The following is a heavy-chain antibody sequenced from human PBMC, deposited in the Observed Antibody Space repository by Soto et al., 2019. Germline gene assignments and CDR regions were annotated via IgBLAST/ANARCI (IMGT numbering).Heavy chain of an antibody. Sequence: HPGGSLRLSCAASGFPFSSYAMSWVRQAPGKGLEWVSAISGSGGSTYYADSVKGRFTISRDNSKNTLYLQMNSLRAEDTAVYYCAKEPYSGYEHLFDYWGQGTLVTVSS. CDR1: GFPFSSYA. V-gene: IGHV3-23*01. CDR3: AKEPYSGYEHLFDY. CDR2: ISGSGGST. D-gene: IGHD5-12*01. J-gene: IGHJ4*02.